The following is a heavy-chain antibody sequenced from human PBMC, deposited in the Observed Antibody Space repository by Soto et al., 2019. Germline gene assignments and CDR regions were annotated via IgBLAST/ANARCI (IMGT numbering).Heavy chain of an antibody. CDR3: ARSPVVAAIDYYGMDV. CDR2: IHPDDSDT. D-gene: IGHD2-15*01. J-gene: IGHJ6*02. V-gene: IGHV5-51*01. CDR1: GYVFTNYW. Sequence: GESLKISCKASGYVFTNYWIGWGRQNPGRGLEWMGIIHPDDSDTKYNTSFQGQVTFSADKSITTAYLHWSSLKASDTAIYYCARSPVVAAIDYYGMDVWGQGTTVTVSS.